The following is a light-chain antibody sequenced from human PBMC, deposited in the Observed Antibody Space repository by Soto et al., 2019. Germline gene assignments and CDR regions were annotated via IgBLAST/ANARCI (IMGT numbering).Light chain of an antibody. Sequence: EIVLTQSPGTLSLSPGEGATLSCRASQTVSRSFLAWYQQKAGQAPRLLIYGASSRATGIPDRFSGSGSGTEFTLTITRLEPEDFAVYYCQQYGSSPGTFGQGTKVEIK. CDR3: QQYGSSPGT. V-gene: IGKV3-20*01. CDR1: QTVSRSF. CDR2: GAS. J-gene: IGKJ1*01.